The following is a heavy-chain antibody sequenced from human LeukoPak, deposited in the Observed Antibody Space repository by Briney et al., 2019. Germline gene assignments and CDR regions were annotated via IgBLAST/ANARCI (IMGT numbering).Heavy chain of an antibody. CDR3: ARVTGGPGSQQLVSYNWFDP. J-gene: IGHJ5*02. Sequence: PGGSLRLSCAASGFTFSSYGMHWVRQAPGKGLEWVAFIRYDGSNKYYADSVKGRFTISRDNAKNSLYLQMNSLRAEDTAVYYCARVTGGPGSQQLVSYNWFDPWGQGTLVTVSS. CDR1: GFTFSSYG. CDR2: IRYDGSNK. V-gene: IGHV3-30*02. D-gene: IGHD6-13*01.